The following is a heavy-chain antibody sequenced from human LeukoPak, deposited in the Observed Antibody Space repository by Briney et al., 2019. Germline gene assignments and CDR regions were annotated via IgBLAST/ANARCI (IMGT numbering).Heavy chain of an antibody. CDR3: ARYGSGTYPQFDY. Sequence: PSETLSLTCTVSGGSISGYYWSWIRQSPGKGLEWIGYIYNSGSTNYNPSLQSRVTISVDTSKNQFSLNLSSVTAADTAVYYCARYGSGTYPQFDYWGQGTLVTVSS. CDR2: IYNSGST. D-gene: IGHD3-10*01. V-gene: IGHV4-59*08. CDR1: GGSISGYY. J-gene: IGHJ4*02.